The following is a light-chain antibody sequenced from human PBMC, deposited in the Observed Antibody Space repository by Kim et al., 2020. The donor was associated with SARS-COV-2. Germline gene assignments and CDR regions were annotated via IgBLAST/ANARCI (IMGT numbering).Light chain of an antibody. V-gene: IGLV3-1*01. Sequence: SVSPGQRASITCSGDELGDKFTSWYQHKPGQSPRIVIFQDKKRPSGIPERFSGSTSENTATLTISGTQAMDEADYYCQTWDNGLVVFGGGTQLTVL. CDR1: ELGDKF. CDR3: QTWDNGLVV. J-gene: IGLJ2*01. CDR2: QDK.